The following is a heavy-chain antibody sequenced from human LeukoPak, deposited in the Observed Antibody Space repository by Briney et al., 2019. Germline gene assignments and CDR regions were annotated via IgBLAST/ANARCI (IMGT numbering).Heavy chain of an antibody. D-gene: IGHD4-17*01. Sequence: TPETLSLTCTVSGGSISSYSWSWIRQPPGKGLEWIGYIYYSGSTNYNPSPKSRLTISVDTSKNQFSLKLSSVTAADTAVYYCARGMTTGPDPWGQGILVTVSS. CDR2: IYYSGST. CDR3: ARGMTTGPDP. J-gene: IGHJ5*02. CDR1: GGSISSYS. V-gene: IGHV4-59*08.